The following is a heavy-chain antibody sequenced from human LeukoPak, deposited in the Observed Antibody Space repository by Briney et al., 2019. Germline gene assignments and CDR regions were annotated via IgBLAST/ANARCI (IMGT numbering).Heavy chain of an antibody. CDR3: APAGSWNARFDP. CDR1: GFSISSGSYD. J-gene: IGHJ5*02. V-gene: IGHV4-61*09. D-gene: IGHD1-1*01. Sequence: SETLSLTCIVSGFSISSGSYDWSWIRQPAGKGLEWIVHIYTSGSTNYNPSLKSRVTISVDTSNSQFSLQLTSVTAADTGVYYCAPAGSWNARFDPWGQGILVTVSS. CDR2: IYTSGST.